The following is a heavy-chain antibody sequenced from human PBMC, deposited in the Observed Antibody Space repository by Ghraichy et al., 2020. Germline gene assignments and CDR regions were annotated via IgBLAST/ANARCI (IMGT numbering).Heavy chain of an antibody. CDR3: ARLHSSGWYWVPSDDY. J-gene: IGHJ4*02. CDR1: GGSISSSGYY. V-gene: IGHV4-39*01. CDR2: IYYSGST. D-gene: IGHD6-19*01. Sequence: SETLSLTCTVSGGSISSSGYYWGWIRQPPGKGLEWIGSIYYSGSTYYNPSLKSRVTISVDTSKNQFSLKLSSVTAADTAVYYCARLHSSGWYWVPSDDYWGQGTLVTVSS.